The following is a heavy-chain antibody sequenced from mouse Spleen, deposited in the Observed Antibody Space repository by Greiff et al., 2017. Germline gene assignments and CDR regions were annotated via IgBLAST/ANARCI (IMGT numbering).Heavy chain of an antibody. V-gene: IGHV1-55*01. CDR1: GYTFTSYW. J-gene: IGHJ3*01. CDR2: IYPGSGNT. D-gene: IGHD4-1*01. CDR3: ARRELGPFAY. Sequence: QVQLQQPGAELVKPGASVKMSCKASGYTFTSYWITWVKQRPGQGLEWIGDIYPGSGNTYYNEKFKGKATLTADKSSSTAYMELRSLTSEDSAVYFCARRELGPFAYWGQGTLVTVSA.